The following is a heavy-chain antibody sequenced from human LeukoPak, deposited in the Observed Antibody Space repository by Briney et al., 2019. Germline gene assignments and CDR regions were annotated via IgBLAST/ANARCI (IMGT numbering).Heavy chain of an antibody. D-gene: IGHD3-16*01. Sequence: GGSLRLSCAASGFTFSSYAMSWVRQAPGKGLEWVSVIYSGGSTYYADSVKGRFTISRDNSKNTLYLQMNSLRAEDTAAYYCARALRGIGDAFDIWGQGTMVTVSS. CDR3: ARALRGIGDAFDI. V-gene: IGHV3-66*01. J-gene: IGHJ3*02. CDR1: GFTFSSYA. CDR2: IYSGGST.